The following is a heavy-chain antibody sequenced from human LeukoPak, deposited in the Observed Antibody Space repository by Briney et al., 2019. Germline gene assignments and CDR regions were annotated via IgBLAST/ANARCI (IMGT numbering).Heavy chain of an antibody. V-gene: IGHV3-30*02. CDR1: GFTFSSYG. CDR2: IQFDGSKK. J-gene: IGHJ2*01. CDR3: AKKHGYWYFDL. Sequence: PGGSLRLSCAASGFTFSSYGIHWVRQAPGKGLEWVASIQFDGSKKYYADSVKGRFTISRDNSKNTLYLQMNSLRAEDTAVYYCAKKHGYWYFDLWGRGTLVTVSS.